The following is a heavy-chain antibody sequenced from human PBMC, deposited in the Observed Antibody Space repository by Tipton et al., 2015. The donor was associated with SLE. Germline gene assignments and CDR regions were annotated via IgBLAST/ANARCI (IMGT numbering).Heavy chain of an antibody. CDR3: ARGYSGYDRDY. Sequence: TLSLTCVVNGGSFSDNYWSWIRQSPGKGLEWIGEINHSGSTNYNPSLKGRITMSVDTSKSQFSLKLSSVTAADTAVYYCARGYSGYDRDYWGQGTLVTVSS. D-gene: IGHD5-12*01. CDR2: INHSGST. CDR1: GGSFSDNY. V-gene: IGHV4-34*01. J-gene: IGHJ4*02.